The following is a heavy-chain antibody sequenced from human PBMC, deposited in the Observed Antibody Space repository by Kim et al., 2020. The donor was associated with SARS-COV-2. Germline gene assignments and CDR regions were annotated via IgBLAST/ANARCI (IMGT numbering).Heavy chain of an antibody. CDR2: IYYSGST. CDR3: ARGAEISSSWYGGLYYYGMDV. Sequence: SETLSLTCTVSGGSISSGGYYWSWIRQHPGKGLEWIGYIYYSGSTYYNPSLKSRVTISVDTSKNQFSLKLSSVTAADTAVYYCARGAEISSSWYGGLYYYGMDVWGQGTPVPVSS. D-gene: IGHD6-13*01. CDR1: GGSISSGGYY. J-gene: IGHJ6*02. V-gene: IGHV4-31*03.